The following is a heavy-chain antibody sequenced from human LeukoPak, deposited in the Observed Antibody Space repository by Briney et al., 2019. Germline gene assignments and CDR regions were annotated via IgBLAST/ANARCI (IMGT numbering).Heavy chain of an antibody. CDR3: ARTVTRRDWFDP. V-gene: IGHV1-18*01. CDR2: ISAYNGNT. D-gene: IGHD4-17*01. Sequence: ASVKVSCKASGYTFTSYGISWVRQAPGQGLEWMGWISAYNGNTNYAQTLQGRLTMTTDTSTSTAYMELRSLRSDDTAVYYCARTVTRRDWFDPWGQGTLVTVSS. CDR1: GYTFTSYG. J-gene: IGHJ5*02.